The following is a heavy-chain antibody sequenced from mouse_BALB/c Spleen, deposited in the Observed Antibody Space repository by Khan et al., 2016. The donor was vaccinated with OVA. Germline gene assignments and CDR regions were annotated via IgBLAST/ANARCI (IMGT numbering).Heavy chain of an antibody. CDR2: INTYTGQP. Sequence: QIQLVQSGPELKKPGETVKISCKASGHTFTKYGMNWVKQAPGKGLKWMGWINTYTGQPTYTDDFNGRFAFSLETSASTAYLQINNLKNEDTVTFICARPPYITYVLDYWGQGTSVTVSS. V-gene: IGHV9-3-1*01. J-gene: IGHJ4*01. D-gene: IGHD1-2*01. CDR1: GHTFTKYG. CDR3: ARPPYITYVLDY.